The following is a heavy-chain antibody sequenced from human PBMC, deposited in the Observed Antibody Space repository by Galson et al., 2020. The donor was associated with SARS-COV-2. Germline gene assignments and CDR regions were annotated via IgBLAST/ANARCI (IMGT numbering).Heavy chain of an antibody. CDR2: IHQDGSVK. D-gene: IGHD1-26*01. CDR1: GFTFTSYW. J-gene: IGHJ4*02. CDR3: ARQRGSYSLDD. Sequence: GGSLRLSCAASGFTFTSYWMSWVRQAPGKGLEWVASIHQDGSVKYSVDSVKGRFTISRDNAKNSLYLQMNSLRAEDTAVYYCARQRGSYSLDDWGQGTLVTVSS. V-gene: IGHV3-7*01.